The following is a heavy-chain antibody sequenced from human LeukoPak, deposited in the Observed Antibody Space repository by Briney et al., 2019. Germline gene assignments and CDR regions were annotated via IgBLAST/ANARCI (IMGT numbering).Heavy chain of an antibody. Sequence: ASVKVSCKASGYTFTGYYMHWVRQAPGQGLEWMGWINPNSGGTNYAQKFQGWVTVTRDTSISTAYMELSRLRSDDTAVYYCARGLYYYDSSGDDAFDIWGQGTMVTVSS. CDR3: ARGLYYYDSSGDDAFDI. D-gene: IGHD3-22*01. CDR1: GYTFTGYY. J-gene: IGHJ3*02. V-gene: IGHV1-2*04. CDR2: INPNSGGT.